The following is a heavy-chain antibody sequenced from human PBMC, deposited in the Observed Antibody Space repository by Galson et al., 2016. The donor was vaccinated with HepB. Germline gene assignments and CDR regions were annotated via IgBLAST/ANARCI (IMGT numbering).Heavy chain of an antibody. J-gene: IGHJ4*02. D-gene: IGHD3-22*01. CDR1: GGSVSSGDYY. V-gene: IGHV4-61*08. CDR3: ASSGYYSRFDY. CDR2: IYYSGST. Sequence: SETLSLTCTVSGGSVSSGDYYWSWIRQPPGKGLEWIGYIYYSGSTKYNPSLKRRVTISVDTSKNQFSLKLSSVTAADTAVYYCASSGYYSRFDYWGQGTLVTVSS.